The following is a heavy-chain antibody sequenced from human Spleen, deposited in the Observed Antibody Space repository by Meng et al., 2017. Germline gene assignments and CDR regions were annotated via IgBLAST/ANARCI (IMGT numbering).Heavy chain of an antibody. CDR1: GGPIRSSRYY. CDR3: ARAKGGIAAAATGFDY. D-gene: IGHD6-13*01. CDR2: IYYSGST. J-gene: IGHJ4*02. Sequence: LRLSCSVSGGPIRSSRYYWAWIRQPPGKGLEWIGYIYYSGSTYYNPSLKSRVTISVDTSKNQFSLKLSSVTAADTAVYYCARAKGGIAAAATGFDYWGQGTLVTVSS. V-gene: IGHV4-31*03.